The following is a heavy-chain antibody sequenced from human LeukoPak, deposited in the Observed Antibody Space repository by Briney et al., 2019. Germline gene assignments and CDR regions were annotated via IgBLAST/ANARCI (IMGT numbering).Heavy chain of an antibody. J-gene: IGHJ5*02. D-gene: IGHD2-2*01. Sequence: GSLRLSCAASGFTVSSNYMSWVRQAPGKGLEWIGYIYYSGSTNYNPSLKSRVTISVDTSKNQFSLKLSSVTAADTAVYYCARTIPAGVYCSSSSCEINWFDPWGQGTLVTVSS. CDR2: IYYSGST. V-gene: IGHV4-59*02. CDR3: ARTIPAGVYCSSSSCEINWFDP. CDR1: GFTVSSNY.